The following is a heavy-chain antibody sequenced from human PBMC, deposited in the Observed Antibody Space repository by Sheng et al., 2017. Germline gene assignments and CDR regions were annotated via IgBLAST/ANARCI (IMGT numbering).Heavy chain of an antibody. CDR3: ARVLWGSYSEFAFDY. Sequence: QVQLQESGPGLVKPSETLSLTCTVSGGSISSYYWSWIRQPPGKGLEWIGYIYYSGSTNYNPSLKSRVTISVDTSKNQFSLKLSSVTAADTAVYYCARVLWGSYSEFAFDYWGQGTLVTVSS. J-gene: IGHJ4*02. V-gene: IGHV4-59*01. CDR1: GGSISSYY. D-gene: IGHD1-26*01. CDR2: IYYSGST.